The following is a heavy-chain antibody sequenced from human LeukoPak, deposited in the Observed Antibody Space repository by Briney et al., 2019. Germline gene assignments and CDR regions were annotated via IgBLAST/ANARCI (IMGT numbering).Heavy chain of an antibody. CDR3: ARVRGYDSSGYGAFDI. CDR1: GGSISSYY. Sequence: NPSETLSLTCTVSGGSISSYYWSWIRQPPGKGLEWIGYIYYSGSTNYNPSLKSRVTISVDTSKNQFSLKLSSVTAADTAVYYCARVRGYDSSGYGAFDIWGQGTMVTVSS. CDR2: IYYSGST. V-gene: IGHV4-59*01. J-gene: IGHJ3*02. D-gene: IGHD3-22*01.